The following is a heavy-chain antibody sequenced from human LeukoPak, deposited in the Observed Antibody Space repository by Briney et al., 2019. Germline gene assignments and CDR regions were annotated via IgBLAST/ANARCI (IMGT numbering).Heavy chain of an antibody. D-gene: IGHD6-13*01. V-gene: IGHV3-15*01. CDR1: GFTFSSYA. CDR2: VKSKSEGGTT. Sequence: GGSLRLSCAASGFTFSSYAMSWVRQAPGKGLEYLGRVKSKSEGGTTDYAAPVKGRFSISRDDSKSTLYLQLNSLKTEDTAVSYCATGWQLIDFWGQGTLVTVSS. J-gene: IGHJ4*02. CDR3: ATGWQLIDF.